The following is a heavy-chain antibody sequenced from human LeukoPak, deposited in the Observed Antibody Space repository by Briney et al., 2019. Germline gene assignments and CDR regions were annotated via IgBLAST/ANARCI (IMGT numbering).Heavy chain of an antibody. CDR2: LYHGGST. CDR3: ARGRYYYDSSGYPYNWFDP. V-gene: IGHV4-59*01. Sequence: SETLSLTCIVSRGSISSYYWSWIRQPPGKGLEWIGYLYHGGSTNYNPSLKSRVTISGDTSKNHFSLNLSPVTAADTAMYYCARGRYYYDSSGYPYNWFDPWGQGTLVTVSS. D-gene: IGHD3-22*01. CDR1: RGSISSYY. J-gene: IGHJ5*02.